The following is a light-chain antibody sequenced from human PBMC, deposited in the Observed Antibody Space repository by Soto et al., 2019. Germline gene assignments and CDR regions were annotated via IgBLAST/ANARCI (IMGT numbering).Light chain of an antibody. CDR3: QQYGSSPYT. CDR2: GAS. Sequence: EIVLTQSPGTLSLSPVERATLSCRASQSVSRRNLAWYQQKPGQAPRLLIYGASSRATGIPDRFSGSGSGTDFTLTISRLDPEDFAVYYCQQYGSSPYTFGQGTKLEIK. CDR1: QSVSRRN. V-gene: IGKV3-20*01. J-gene: IGKJ2*01.